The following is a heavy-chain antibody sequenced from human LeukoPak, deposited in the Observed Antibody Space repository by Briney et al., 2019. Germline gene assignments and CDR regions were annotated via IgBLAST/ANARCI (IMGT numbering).Heavy chain of an antibody. J-gene: IGHJ6*02. CDR2: IRSSSSSM. V-gene: IGHV3-21*06. CDR3: AKVGQYYGMDV. Sequence: GGSLRLSCVASGFAFSSYSMNWVRQAPGKGLEWVSSIRSSSSSMYYADSMKGRFIISRDDAKNSLYLQMNSLRIEDTAVYYCAKVGQYYGMDVWGQGTTVTVSS. CDR1: GFAFSSYS.